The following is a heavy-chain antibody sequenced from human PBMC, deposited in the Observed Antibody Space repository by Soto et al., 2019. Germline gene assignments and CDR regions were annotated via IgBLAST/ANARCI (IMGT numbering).Heavy chain of an antibody. Sequence: PGGSLRLSCTVSRFTFSSYAMNWVRQAPGKGLEWVSTISGSGGDTYYADSVKGRFTISRDNSKNTLYLQMNSLRAEDTAVYYCAKGLGYGYGYDSYYFDYWGQGNLVTVSS. CDR3: AKGLGYGYGYDSYYFDY. V-gene: IGHV3-23*01. D-gene: IGHD5-18*01. CDR2: ISGSGGDT. J-gene: IGHJ4*02. CDR1: RFTFSSYA.